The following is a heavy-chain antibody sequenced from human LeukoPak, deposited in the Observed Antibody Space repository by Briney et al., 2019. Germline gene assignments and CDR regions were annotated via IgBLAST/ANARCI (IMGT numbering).Heavy chain of an antibody. J-gene: IGHJ4*02. Sequence: PGGSLRLSCAASGFTFSDYYMSWIRQAPGKGLEWVSYISSSGSTIYYADSVKGRFTISRDNAKNSLYLQMNSLRAVDTAVYYCAREYYYDSSGYVGWGQGTLVTVSS. CDR1: GFTFSDYY. CDR2: ISSSGSTI. V-gene: IGHV3-11*01. D-gene: IGHD3-22*01. CDR3: AREYYYDSSGYVG.